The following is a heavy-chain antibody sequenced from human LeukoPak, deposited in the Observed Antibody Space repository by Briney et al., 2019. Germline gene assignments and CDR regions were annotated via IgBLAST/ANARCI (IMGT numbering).Heavy chain of an antibody. CDR2: INPNTNGT. Sequence: GASVKVSCKASGYTFTSYAMNWVRQAPGQGLEWMGWINPNTNGTNYAQKFQGRVTMTRDTSISTGYMELSRLRSDDTALYYCARMAGDSSGYTPIDYWGQGTLVTVSS. D-gene: IGHD3-22*01. CDR1: GYTFTSYA. V-gene: IGHV1-2*02. J-gene: IGHJ4*02. CDR3: ARMAGDSSGYTPIDY.